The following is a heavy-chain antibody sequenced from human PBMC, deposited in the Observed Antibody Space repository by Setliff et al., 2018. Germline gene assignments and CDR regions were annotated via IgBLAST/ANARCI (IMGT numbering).Heavy chain of an antibody. CDR3: ARTSYDDIRGYYLPY. J-gene: IGHJ4*01. CDR2: IYYSGST. CDR1: GDSMSFSY. D-gene: IGHD3-16*01. Sequence: SSETLSLTCSVSGDSMSFSYWSWIRQPPEKGLEWIGYIYYSGSTDSHPSLKSRVSISIDTSKNQFSLNVRSVTAADTAVYYCARTSYDDIRGYYLPYWGQGTLVTVSS. V-gene: IGHV4-59*01.